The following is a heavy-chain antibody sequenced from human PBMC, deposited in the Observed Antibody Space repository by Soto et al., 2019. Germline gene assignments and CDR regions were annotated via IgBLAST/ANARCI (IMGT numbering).Heavy chain of an antibody. Sequence: SETLSLTCAVSGGSISSSNWWSWVRQPPGKGLEWIGEIYHSGSTNYNPSLKSRVTISVDKSKNQFSLKLSSVTAADTAVYYCASLAVAGTGEWDYWGQGTLVTVSS. V-gene: IGHV4-4*02. CDR2: IYHSGST. J-gene: IGHJ4*02. D-gene: IGHD6-19*01. CDR1: GGSISSSNW. CDR3: ASLAVAGTGEWDY.